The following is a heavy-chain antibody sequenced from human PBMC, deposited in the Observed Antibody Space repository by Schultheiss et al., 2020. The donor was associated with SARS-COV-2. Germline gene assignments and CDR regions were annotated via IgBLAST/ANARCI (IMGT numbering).Heavy chain of an antibody. Sequence: SQTLSLSCTVSGGSISSYYWSWIRQPPGKGLEWIGSIYYSGSTNYNPSLKSRVTISVDTSKNQFSLKLSSVTAEDTAVYYCARSTYSYGSYYYYYYYMDVWGKGTTVTVSS. D-gene: IGHD5-18*01. CDR3: ARSTYSYGSYYYYYYYMDV. CDR2: IYYSGST. J-gene: IGHJ6*03. CDR1: GGSISSYY. V-gene: IGHV4-59*01.